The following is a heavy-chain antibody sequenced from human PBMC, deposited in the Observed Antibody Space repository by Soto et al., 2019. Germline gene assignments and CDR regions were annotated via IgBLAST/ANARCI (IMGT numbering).Heavy chain of an antibody. CDR2: ISGSGGST. CDR3: AKDFRYSSSWYNIRFDP. D-gene: IGHD6-13*01. V-gene: IGHV3-23*01. CDR1: GFTFSSYA. J-gene: IGHJ5*02. Sequence: GGSLRLSCAASGFTFSSYAMSWVRQAPGKGLEWVSGISGSGGSTYYADPVKGRFTISRDSSKNTLYLQMNSLRAEDTAVYYCAKDFRYSSSWYNIRFDPWGQGTLVTVSS.